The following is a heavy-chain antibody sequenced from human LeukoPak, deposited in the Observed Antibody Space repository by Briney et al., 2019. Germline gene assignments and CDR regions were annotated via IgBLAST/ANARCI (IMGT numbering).Heavy chain of an antibody. CDR3: ASATYYYGFRRDNNWFDP. J-gene: IGHJ5*02. CDR2: IIPIFGTA. Sequence: SVTVSFTASGGTFTSYAISWVRQAPGQGLEWMGGIIPIFGTANYAQKFQGRVTITADESTSTAYMELSSLRSEDTAVYYCASATYYYGFRRDNNWFDPWGQGTLVTVSS. D-gene: IGHD3-10*01. V-gene: IGHV1-69*01. CDR1: GGTFTSYA.